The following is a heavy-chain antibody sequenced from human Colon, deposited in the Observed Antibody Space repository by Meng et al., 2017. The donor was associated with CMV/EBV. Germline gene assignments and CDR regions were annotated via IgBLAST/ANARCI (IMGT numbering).Heavy chain of an antibody. CDR3: ARGSIVGAMGNDI. CDR1: GFPFRTYA. D-gene: IGHD1-26*01. Sequence: GGSLRLSCAASGFPFRTYAMHWVRQAPGKGREWVAVISSDGNFQHYADSLKGRFTISRDNSKNTLYLQMNSLRAEDTAVYFCARGSIVGAMGNDIWGQGTMVTVS. V-gene: IGHV3-30*19. CDR2: ISSDGNFQ. J-gene: IGHJ3*02.